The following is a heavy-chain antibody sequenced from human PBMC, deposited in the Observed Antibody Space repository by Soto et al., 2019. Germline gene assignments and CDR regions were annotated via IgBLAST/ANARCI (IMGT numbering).Heavy chain of an antibody. D-gene: IGHD6-6*01. Sequence: SETLSLTCTVSGGSISSYYWSWIRQPPGKGLEWIGYIYYSGSTNYNPSLKSRVTMSVDTSKNQFSLKLSSVTAADTAVYYCARVFSSSRRDYYYGMDVRAQRTTVTGSS. CDR1: GGSISSYY. CDR2: IYYSGST. J-gene: IGHJ6*02. CDR3: ARVFSSSRRDYYYGMDV. V-gene: IGHV4-59*01.